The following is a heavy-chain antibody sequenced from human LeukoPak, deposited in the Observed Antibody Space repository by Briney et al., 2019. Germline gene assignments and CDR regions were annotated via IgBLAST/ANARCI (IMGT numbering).Heavy chain of an antibody. CDR3: AKVPGYSSGYPFDY. Sequence: PGGSLRLSCAASGFTFIDYDMHWVRHVIGKGLEWVSAIGVRGDTHYSGSVKGRFTISRENAESSLYLQMNSLRAEDTAVYYCAKVPGYSSGYPFDYWGQGTLVTVSS. J-gene: IGHJ4*02. V-gene: IGHV3-13*01. CDR1: GFTFIDYD. CDR2: IGVRGDT. D-gene: IGHD6-19*01.